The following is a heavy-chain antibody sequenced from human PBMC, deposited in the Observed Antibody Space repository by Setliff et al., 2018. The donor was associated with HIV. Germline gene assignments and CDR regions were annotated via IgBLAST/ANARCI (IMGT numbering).Heavy chain of an antibody. V-gene: IGHV4-4*09. CDR2: IYTTGST. CDR1: GDSISNYY. Sequence: SETLSLTCTVSGDSISNYYWSWVRQPPGKGLEWIGYIYTTGSTNYNPSLKSRVTISMDTSKNQSSLKLSSVTAADTAVYFCARGRGSSSSWPIGYWGQGTLVTVSS. CDR3: ARGRGSSSSWPIGY. J-gene: IGHJ4*02. D-gene: IGHD6-13*01.